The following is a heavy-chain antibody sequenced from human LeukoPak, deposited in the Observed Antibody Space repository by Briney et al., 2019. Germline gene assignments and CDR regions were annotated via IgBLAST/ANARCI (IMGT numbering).Heavy chain of an antibody. V-gene: IGHV1-2*02. J-gene: IGHJ4*02. CDR3: ARDGAFPEPFDY. CDR2: INPNSGGT. CDR1: GYTFTGYY. D-gene: IGHD1-14*01. Sequence: GASVKVSCKASGYTFTGYYMHWVRQAPGQGLEWMGWINPNSGGTNYAQKLQGRVTMTTDTSTSTAYMELRSLRSDDTAVYYCARDGAFPEPFDYWGQGTLVTVSS.